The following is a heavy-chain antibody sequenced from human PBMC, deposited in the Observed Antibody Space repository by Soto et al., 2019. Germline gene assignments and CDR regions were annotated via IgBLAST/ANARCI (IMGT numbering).Heavy chain of an antibody. Sequence: PSETLSLTCTVSGSSISTHYWSWIRQPPGKGLEWIGYIYYSGSTNYNPSLKSRVTISVDTSKNQFSLKLSSVTAADTAVYYCARATLRYFDNAFDYWGQGTLVTVSS. V-gene: IGHV4-59*11. CDR2: IYYSGST. J-gene: IGHJ4*02. CDR3: ARATLRYFDNAFDY. CDR1: GSSISTHY. D-gene: IGHD3-9*01.